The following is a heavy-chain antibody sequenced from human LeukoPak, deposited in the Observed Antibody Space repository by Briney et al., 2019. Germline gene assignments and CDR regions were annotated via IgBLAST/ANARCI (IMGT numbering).Heavy chain of an antibody. Sequence: AGGSLRLSCAASGFTFRSTYGMHWVRQAPGKGLEWVAVISYDGNNKDYADSVKGRFTISRDNSKSTLYLQMNSLRAEDTAVYYCARAPTYCTNGVCYVDYYYYMDVWGKGTTVTVSS. J-gene: IGHJ6*03. CDR2: ISYDGNNK. CDR3: ARAPTYCTNGVCYVDYYYYMDV. CDR1: GFTFRSTYG. V-gene: IGHV3-30*03. D-gene: IGHD2-8*01.